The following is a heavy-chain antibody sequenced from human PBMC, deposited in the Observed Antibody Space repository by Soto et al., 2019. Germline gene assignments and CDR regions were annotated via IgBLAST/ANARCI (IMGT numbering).Heavy chain of an antibody. CDR2: IRSETYGGTP. D-gene: IGHD3-22*01. CDR3: TRYYYASSGYYVY. V-gene: IGHV3-49*04. CDR1: GFNFGNYA. Sequence: QLGGSLRLSCTGSGFNFGNYAMSWVRQAPGKGPEWVGFIRSETYGGTPDYAASLRGRFTISRDDSKSIAYLEINSLQTDDTAVYYCTRYYYASSGYYVYWGQGTLVTVAS. J-gene: IGHJ4*02.